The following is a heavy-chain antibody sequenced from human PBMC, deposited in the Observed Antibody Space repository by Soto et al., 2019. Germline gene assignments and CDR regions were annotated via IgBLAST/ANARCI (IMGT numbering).Heavy chain of an antibody. V-gene: IGHV3-9*01. Sequence: LSLTCAASGFTFDDYAMHWVRQAPGKGLEWVSGISWNSGSIGYADSVKGRFTISRDNAKNSLYLQMNSLRAEDTALYYCAKGRGLLQYQPRSYYFDYWGQGTLVTVSS. CDR1: GFTFDDYA. J-gene: IGHJ4*02. D-gene: IGHD4-4*01. CDR3: AKGRGLLQYQPRSYYFDY. CDR2: ISWNSGSI.